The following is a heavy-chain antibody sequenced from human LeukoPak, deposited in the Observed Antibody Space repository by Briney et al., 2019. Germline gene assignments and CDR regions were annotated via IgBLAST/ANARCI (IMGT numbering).Heavy chain of an antibody. CDR1: GGSISIYY. J-gene: IGHJ3*02. V-gene: IGHV4-59*12. Sequence: SETLSLTCTVSGGSISIYYWSWIRQPPGKGLEWIGYIYYSGSTYYSPSLKSRVTISLDTSRNQFSLKLNSVTAADTAVYYCAKSNGYGLVDIWGQGTMVTVSS. CDR2: IYYSGST. D-gene: IGHD3-10*01. CDR3: AKSNGYGLVDI.